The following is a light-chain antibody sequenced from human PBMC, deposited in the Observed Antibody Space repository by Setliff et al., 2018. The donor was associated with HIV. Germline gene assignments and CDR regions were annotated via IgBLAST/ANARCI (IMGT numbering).Light chain of an antibody. CDR1: SSDVGGYNY. J-gene: IGLJ1*01. CDR2: DVS. V-gene: IGLV2-14*03. CDR3: SSYTNTPLYV. Sequence: ALTQPASVSGSPGQSITISCTGTSSDVGGYNYVSWYQQHPGKAPKLMIYDVSNRPSGVSNRFSGSKSGNTASLIISGLQPEDEADYYCSSYTNTPLYVFGTGTKV.